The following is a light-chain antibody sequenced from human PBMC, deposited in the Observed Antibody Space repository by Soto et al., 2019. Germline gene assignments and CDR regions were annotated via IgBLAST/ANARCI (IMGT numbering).Light chain of an antibody. CDR1: SSDVGSYNL. J-gene: IGLJ2*01. CDR3: SSYAGSSTL. CDR2: EVS. Sequence: QSVLTQPASVSGSPGQSITISCTGTSSDVGSYNLVSWYQQHPGKAPKLIIYEVSKRPSGVSNRFSGSKSGNTASLTISGLQAEDEADYYCSSYAGSSTLFGGGTQLTVL. V-gene: IGLV2-23*02.